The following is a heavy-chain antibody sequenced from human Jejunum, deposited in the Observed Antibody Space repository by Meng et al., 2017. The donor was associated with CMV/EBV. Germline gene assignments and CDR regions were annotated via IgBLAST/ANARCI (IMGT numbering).Heavy chain of an antibody. D-gene: IGHD5-18*01. V-gene: IGHV3-21*01. CDR3: ARDTAIDPAMAGALDY. Sequence: FSFSSYSMNWVRQAPGKGLEWVSSITTSGSYIYYANSVKSRFTITRDNAKNSLFLQMDSLRAEDTAVYYCARDTAIDPAMAGALDYWGQGTLVTVSS. CDR2: ITTSGSYI. J-gene: IGHJ4*02. CDR1: FSFSSYS.